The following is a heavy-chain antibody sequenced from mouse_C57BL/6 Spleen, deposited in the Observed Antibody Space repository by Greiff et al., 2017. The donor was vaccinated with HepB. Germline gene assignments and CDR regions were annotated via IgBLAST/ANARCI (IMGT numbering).Heavy chain of an antibody. CDR3: ARRRAYSNYEGFDY. Sequence: VQLQQSGAELVKPGASVKISCKASGYAFSSYWMNWVKQRPGKGLEWIGQIYPGDGDTNYNGKFKGKATLTADKSSSTAYMQLSSLTSEDSAVYFCARRRAYSNYEGFDYWGQGTTLTVSS. CDR2: IYPGDGDT. V-gene: IGHV1-80*01. D-gene: IGHD2-5*01. CDR1: GYAFSSYW. J-gene: IGHJ2*01.